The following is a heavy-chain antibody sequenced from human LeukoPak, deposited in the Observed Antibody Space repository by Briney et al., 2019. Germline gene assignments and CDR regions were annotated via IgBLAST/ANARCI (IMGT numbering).Heavy chain of an antibody. V-gene: IGHV4-59*02. CDR2: FYYSGST. CDR3: ATAAPDWHFDL. D-gene: IGHD2-15*01. CDR1: GGSVSSFY. J-gene: IGHJ2*01. Sequence: SSETLSLTCTVSGGSVSSFYWSWIRQPPGKGLEWIGYFYYSGSTNYNPSLKSRVTISVDTSKKQFPLKLSSVTAADTAVYYCATAAPDWHFDLWGRGTLVTVSS.